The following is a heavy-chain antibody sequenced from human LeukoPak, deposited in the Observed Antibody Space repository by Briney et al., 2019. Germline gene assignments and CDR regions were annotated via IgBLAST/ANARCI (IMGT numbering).Heavy chain of an antibody. CDR3: AKSGGTYYYYYMDV. J-gene: IGHJ6*03. D-gene: IGHD3-10*01. V-gene: IGHV3-23*01. CDR2: ISGTSGST. CDR1: GFTFNSYA. Sequence: GGSLRLSCAASGFTFNSYAMNWVRQAPGKGLEWVSAISGTSGSTYYADSVKGRFTISRDNSKNTLYVQMNSLRAEDTAVYYCAKSGGTYYYYYMDVWGKGTTVTVSS.